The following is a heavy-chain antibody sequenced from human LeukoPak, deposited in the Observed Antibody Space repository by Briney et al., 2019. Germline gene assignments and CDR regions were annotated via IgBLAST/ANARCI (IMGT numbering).Heavy chain of an antibody. CDR3: AKTGGSGWFSDY. J-gene: IGHJ4*02. Sequence: GGSLRLSCAASGFTFSSYAMSWVRQAPAKELEWVSAISGSGPNTYYADSVKGRFTISRDNSKNTLYLQMNSLRAEDTALYYCAKTGGSGWFSDYWGQGTLVTVSS. CDR2: ISGSGPNT. D-gene: IGHD6-19*01. V-gene: IGHV3-23*01. CDR1: GFTFSSYA.